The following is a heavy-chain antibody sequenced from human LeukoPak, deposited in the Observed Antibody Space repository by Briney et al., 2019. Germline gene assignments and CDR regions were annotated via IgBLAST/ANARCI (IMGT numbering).Heavy chain of an antibody. D-gene: IGHD3-22*01. Sequence: ASVKVSCKASGYTFTSYDISWVRQATGQGLEWMGWMNPNSGNTGYAQKFQGRVTMTRNTSISTAYMELSSLRSEDTAVYYCARGRYYYDSSGYSYYYYYYGMDVWGQGTTVTVSS. CDR1: GYTFTSYD. CDR2: MNPNSGNT. J-gene: IGHJ6*02. CDR3: ARGRYYYDSSGYSYYYYYYGMDV. V-gene: IGHV1-8*01.